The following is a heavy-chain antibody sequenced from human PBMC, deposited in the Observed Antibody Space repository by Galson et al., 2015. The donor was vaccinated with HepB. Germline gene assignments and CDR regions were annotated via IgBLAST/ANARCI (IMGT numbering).Heavy chain of an antibody. CDR2: ISTSSTAT. CDR3: AREMTTVTTPPYYYYGMDV. J-gene: IGHJ6*02. V-gene: IGHV3-48*04. D-gene: IGHD4-11*01. Sequence: SLRLSCAASGFTFSRYSMNWVRQAPGKGLEWVSYISTSSTATYYADSVMGRLTISRDNAKNSLYLQMNSLRAEDTAVYYCAREMTTVTTPPYYYYGMDVWGQGTTVTVSS. CDR1: GFTFSRYS.